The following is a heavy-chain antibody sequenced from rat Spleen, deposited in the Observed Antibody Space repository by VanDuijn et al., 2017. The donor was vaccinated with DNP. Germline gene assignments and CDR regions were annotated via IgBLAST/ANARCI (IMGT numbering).Heavy chain of an antibody. CDR1: GFPFSDYF. J-gene: IGHJ2*01. V-gene: IGHV5-20*01. D-gene: IGHD1-11*01. Sequence: EVQLVESGGGLVQPGNSLKLSCAASGFPFSDYFMAWVRQAPNKGLEWVASISHDGGGTFYGDSVRGRFTISRDYARSTLYLQMDSLRSEDTATYYCTRDPNYGGYSERFDYWGQGVLVTVSS. CDR3: TRDPNYGGYSERFDY. CDR2: ISHDGGGT.